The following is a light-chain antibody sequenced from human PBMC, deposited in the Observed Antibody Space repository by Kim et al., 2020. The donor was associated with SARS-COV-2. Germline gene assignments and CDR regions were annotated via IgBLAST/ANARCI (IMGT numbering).Light chain of an antibody. J-gene: IGKJ1*01. CDR1: QRVTSTY. CDR2: DVS. CDR3: QQYGDSPKT. V-gene: IGKV3-20*01. Sequence: SPGERATLSCRASQRVTSTYLAWYQQRPGKAPRLLISDVSSRATGIPDRFSGSGSGTDFTLTISRLEPEDFVMYYCQQYGDSPKTFGQGTKVDIK.